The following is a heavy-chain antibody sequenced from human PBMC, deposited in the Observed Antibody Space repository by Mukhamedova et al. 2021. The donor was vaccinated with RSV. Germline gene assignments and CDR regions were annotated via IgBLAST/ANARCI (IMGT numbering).Heavy chain of an antibody. D-gene: IGHD5-24*01. Sequence: VSSISSSSSYIYYADSVKGRFTFSRDNAKNSLYLQMNSLRAEDTAVYYCARDDAVEMATTFDYWGQGTLVTVSS. V-gene: IGHV3-21*01. CDR3: ARDDAVEMATTFDY. J-gene: IGHJ4*02. CDR2: ISSSSSYI.